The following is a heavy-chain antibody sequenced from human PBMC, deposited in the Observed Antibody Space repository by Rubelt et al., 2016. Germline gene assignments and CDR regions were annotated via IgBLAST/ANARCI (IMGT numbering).Heavy chain of an antibody. J-gene: IGHJ4*02. CDR3: AREAYYYDSSGYLDY. CDR2: ISGSGGST. V-gene: IGHV3-23*01. D-gene: IGHD3-22*01. Sequence: PGKGLEWVSAISGSGGSTYYADSVKGRFTISRDNAKNSLYLQMNSLRAEDTAVYYCAREAYYYDSSGYLDYWGQGTLVTVSS.